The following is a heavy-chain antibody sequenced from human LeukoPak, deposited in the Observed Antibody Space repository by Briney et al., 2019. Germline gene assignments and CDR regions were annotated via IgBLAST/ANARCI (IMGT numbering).Heavy chain of an antibody. CDR2: ISSSSSYI. J-gene: IGHJ4*02. Sequence: KPGGSLRLSCAASGFTFRSYSMHWVRQAPGKGLEWVSSISSSSSYIYYADSVKGRFTISRDNAKNSLYLQMNSLRAEDTAVYYCARVSPSSGYSSSWYAVGKYYFDYWGQGTLVTVSS. CDR3: ARVSPSSGYSSSWYAVGKYYFDY. V-gene: IGHV3-21*01. CDR1: GFTFRSYS. D-gene: IGHD6-13*01.